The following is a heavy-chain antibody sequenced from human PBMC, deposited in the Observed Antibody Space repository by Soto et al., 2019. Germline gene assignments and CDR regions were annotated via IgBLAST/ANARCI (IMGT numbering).Heavy chain of an antibody. J-gene: IGHJ6*02. Sequence: ASVKLSFKASGYTFNSYGRRWLRQARGQGVEWMGWISAYNGNTNYAQKLQGRVTMPTDTSTSTAYMELRSLRSDDKAVYYCARDLLMARILLKTNYYYGMDVWGQGTTVTVSS. CDR3: ARDLLMARILLKTNYYYGMDV. CDR2: ISAYNGNT. D-gene: IGHD3-10*01. CDR1: GYTFNSYG. V-gene: IGHV1-18*01.